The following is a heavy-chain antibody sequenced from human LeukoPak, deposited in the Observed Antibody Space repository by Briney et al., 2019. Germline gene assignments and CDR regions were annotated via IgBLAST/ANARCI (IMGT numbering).Heavy chain of an antibody. V-gene: IGHV4-59*01. CDR1: GGSISNYY. CDR2: IYYSGST. D-gene: IGHD6-13*01. CDR3: ARAAAAARLFEDY. Sequence: SETLSLTCTVSGGSISNYYWSLIRQPPGKGLEWIGYIYYSGSTNYNPSLKSRVTISVDTSKNQFSLKLSSVTAADTAVYYCARAAAAARLFEDYWGQGTLVTVSS. J-gene: IGHJ4*02.